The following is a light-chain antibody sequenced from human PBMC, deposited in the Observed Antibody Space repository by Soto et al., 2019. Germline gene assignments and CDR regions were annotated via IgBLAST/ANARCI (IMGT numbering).Light chain of an antibody. V-gene: IGKV3-11*01. CDR1: QSVSSY. CDR2: DAS. CDR3: QQRSNWPIT. Sequence: EILLTQSPATLSLSPGERATLSCRASQSVSSYLAWYQQKPGQAPRLLIYDASNRATGIPARFSGSGSGTDFTLTISSLEPEDFAVYYCQQRSNWPITCGQGTRLEIK. J-gene: IGKJ5*01.